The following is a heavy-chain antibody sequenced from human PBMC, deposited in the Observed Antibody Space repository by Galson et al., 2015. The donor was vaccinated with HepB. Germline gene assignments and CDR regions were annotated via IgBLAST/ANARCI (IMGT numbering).Heavy chain of an antibody. D-gene: IGHD3-10*01. J-gene: IGHJ2*01. CDR1: GFTFSSYG. CDR3: AKGNYSLRGWYFDL. Sequence: SLRLSCAASGFTFSSYGMHWVRQAPGKGLEWVAVISYDGSNKYYADSVKGRFTISRDNSKNTLYLQMNSLRAEDTAVYYCAKGNYSLRGWYFDLWGRGTLVTVSS. V-gene: IGHV3-30*18. CDR2: ISYDGSNK.